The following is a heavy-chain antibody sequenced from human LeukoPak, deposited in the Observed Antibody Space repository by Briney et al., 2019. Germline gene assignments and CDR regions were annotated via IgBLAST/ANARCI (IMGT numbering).Heavy chain of an antibody. J-gene: IGHJ4*02. D-gene: IGHD3-16*01. V-gene: IGHV4-38-2*01. CDR2: IYGTGST. CDR1: GYSLGKNYY. CDR3: ARYDSRGSASTRFDY. Sequence: ASETLSLTCAVSGYSLGKNYYWGWIRRPPGKGLEWIGRIYGTGSTSYNPSLMNRVTMSVDTSKNHFSLKLTSVTAADTAVYYCARYDSRGSASTRFDYWGQGILVTISS.